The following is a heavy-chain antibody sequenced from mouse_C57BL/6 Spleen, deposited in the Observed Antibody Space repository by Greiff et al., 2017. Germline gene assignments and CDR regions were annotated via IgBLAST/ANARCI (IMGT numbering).Heavy chain of an antibody. CDR3: ARDEGGWYFDV. V-gene: IGHV2-9-1*01. J-gene: IGHJ1*03. CDR2: IWPGGGT. Sequence: VQLQQSGPGLVAPSPSLSITCTVSGFSLTGYAISWVRQPPGKGLEWLGVIWPGGGTNYNSALKSTLSISKDNSKSQVFLKMNSLQTDDTARDYCARDEGGWYFDVWGTGTTVTVSS. CDR1: GFSLTGYA.